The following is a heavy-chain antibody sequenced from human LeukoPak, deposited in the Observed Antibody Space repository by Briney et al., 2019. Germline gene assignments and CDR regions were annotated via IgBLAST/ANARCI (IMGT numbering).Heavy chain of an antibody. Sequence: SETLSLTCTVSGASISSSSFYWGWIRQPPGKGLEWIGSINYRGGTHYNPSLKSRVTISVDPSNNQFSLKLTSMTAADTAVYYCARPPLCRGGTCNDYWGQGTLVTVSS. CDR1: GASISSSSFY. CDR3: ARPPLCRGGTCNDY. D-gene: IGHD2-15*01. CDR2: INYRGGT. J-gene: IGHJ4*02. V-gene: IGHV4-39*01.